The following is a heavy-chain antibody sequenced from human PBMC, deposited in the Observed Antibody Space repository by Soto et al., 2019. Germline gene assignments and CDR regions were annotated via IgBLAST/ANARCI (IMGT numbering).Heavy chain of an antibody. CDR1: GGSISSYY. J-gene: IGHJ3*02. Sequence: SETLSLTCTVSGGSISSYYWSWIRQPPGKGLEWIGYIYYSGSTNYNPSFKSRVTILLDTSKNQFSLKLSSVTAADTAVYYCARGVGATAAFDIWGQGTMVTVSS. CDR2: IYYSGST. V-gene: IGHV4-59*01. D-gene: IGHD1-26*01. CDR3: ARGVGATAAFDI.